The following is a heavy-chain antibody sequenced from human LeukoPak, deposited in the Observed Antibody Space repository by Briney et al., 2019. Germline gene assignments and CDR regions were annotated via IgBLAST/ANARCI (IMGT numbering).Heavy chain of an antibody. J-gene: IGHJ5*02. CDR2: ISYSGGT. V-gene: IGHV4-59*08. D-gene: IGHD2-8*02. CDR1: GXSISNYY. CDR3: ARRVIMSATGVPDTWLDP. Sequence: PSDTLSLTCTVSGXSISNYYGNWIRQPPGKALEWVGYISYSGGTKYNPSLQSRVTISIDTSKNQFSLNLSSVTAADRAVYYCARRVIMSATGVPDTWLDPWGQGILVTVSS.